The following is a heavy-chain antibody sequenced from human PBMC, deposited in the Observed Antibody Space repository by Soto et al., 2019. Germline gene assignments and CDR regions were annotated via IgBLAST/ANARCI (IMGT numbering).Heavy chain of an antibody. CDR1: GCTFISYG. V-gene: IGHV3-30*18. J-gene: IGHJ6*02. CDR3: AKERPTYSSGWPYYYYGMDV. CDR2: ISYDGSNK. Sequence: LRLSCAASGCTFISYGMHWDRQAPGKGLEWVAVISYDGSNKYYADSVKGRFTISRDNSKNTLYLQMNSLRAEDTAVYYCAKERPTYSSGWPYYYYGMDVWGQGTTVTVSS. D-gene: IGHD6-19*01.